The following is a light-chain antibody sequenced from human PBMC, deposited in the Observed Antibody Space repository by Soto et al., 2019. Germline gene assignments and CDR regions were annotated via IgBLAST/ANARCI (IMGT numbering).Light chain of an antibody. CDR3: CSYAGSSTPYV. CDR2: DVN. V-gene: IGLV2-11*01. J-gene: IGLJ1*01. CDR1: SNDVGRFDY. Sequence: QSLLTQPRSLSGSPGQSVTISCTGTSNDVGRFDYVSWYQQHPGKAPKVIIYDVNERPSGVPNRFSGSKSGNTASLTISGLQADDEADYYCCSYAGSSTPYVFGTGTKVTVL.